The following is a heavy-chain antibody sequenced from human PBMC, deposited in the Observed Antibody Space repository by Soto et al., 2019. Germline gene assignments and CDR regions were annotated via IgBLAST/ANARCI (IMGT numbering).Heavy chain of an antibody. CDR3: ARGGGDPRVVTAMPFDY. CDR1: GYTFTSYY. Sequence: QVQLVQSGAEVKKPGASVKVSCKASGYTFTSYYMHWVRQAPGQGLEWMGIINPSGGSTSYAQKFQGRVTMTRETSTSTVYMELSSLRSDDTAVYYCARGGGDPRVVTAMPFDYWGQGTLVTVSS. CDR2: INPSGGST. V-gene: IGHV1-46*01. D-gene: IGHD2-21*02. J-gene: IGHJ4*02.